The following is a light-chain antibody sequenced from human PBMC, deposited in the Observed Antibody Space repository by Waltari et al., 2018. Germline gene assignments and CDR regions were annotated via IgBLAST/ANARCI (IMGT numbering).Light chain of an antibody. V-gene: IGLV2-14*03. CDR3: SSYTSSGTGVL. CDR2: DLT. J-gene: IGLJ2*01. CDR1: SSDVGGYNY. Sequence: QSALTQPASVSGFPGQSITISCTGTSSDVGGYNYVSWHQQHPGKAPKLMIYDLTNRPSVVSHRFDGSKSGNAASLTITGLQAEDEADYYCSSYTSSGTGVLFGGGTKLSVL.